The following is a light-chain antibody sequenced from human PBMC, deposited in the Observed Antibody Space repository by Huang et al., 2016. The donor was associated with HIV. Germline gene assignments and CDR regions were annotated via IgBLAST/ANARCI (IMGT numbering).Light chain of an antibody. J-gene: IGKJ4*01. Sequence: VVLTQSPLYLSVTLGQPASISCRSSQSLIHSNGNTYLNWFQQRPGQSPRRHISQVSRRDSGVPDRFSGSGSGTDFTLKISRVEAEDVGVYYCMQGTHLFTFGGGTRVDIK. CDR2: QVS. V-gene: IGKV2-30*02. CDR1: QSLIHSNGNTY. CDR3: MQGTHLFT.